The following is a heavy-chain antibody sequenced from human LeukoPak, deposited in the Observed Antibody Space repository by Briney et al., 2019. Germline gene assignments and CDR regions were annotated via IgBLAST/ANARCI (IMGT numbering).Heavy chain of an antibody. V-gene: IGHV1-24*01. J-gene: IGHJ6*02. Sequence: ASVTVSCTVSGYTLTELSMHWVRQAPGKGLEWMGGFDPEDGETIYAQKFQGRVTMTEDTSTDTAYMELSSLRSEDTAVYYCATPGPMVRGVISYYYGMDVWGQGTTVTVSS. CDR3: ATPGPMVRGVISYYYGMDV. D-gene: IGHD3-10*01. CDR2: FDPEDGET. CDR1: GYTLTELS.